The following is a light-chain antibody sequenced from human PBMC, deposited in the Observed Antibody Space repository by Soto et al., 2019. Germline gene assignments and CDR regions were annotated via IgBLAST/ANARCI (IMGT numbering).Light chain of an antibody. V-gene: IGKV3-15*01. Sequence: EIVMTQSPATLSVSPGERATLSCRASQSVSSNLAWYHQKPGQAPRLLIYGASTRPTGVPARFSGSGSGAEFAPTFSGLQSEVFAVYYGRQYNNCTPLYTFVQGTKLEIK. CDR2: GAS. CDR3: RQYNNCTPLYT. CDR1: QSVSSN. J-gene: IGKJ2*01.